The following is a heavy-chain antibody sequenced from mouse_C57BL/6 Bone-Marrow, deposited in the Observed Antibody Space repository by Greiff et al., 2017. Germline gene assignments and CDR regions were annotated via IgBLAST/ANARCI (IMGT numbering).Heavy chain of an antibody. Sequence: QVQLQQSGPELVKPGASVKLSCKASGYAFSSSWMNWVKQRPGKGLEWIGRIYPGDGDTNYNGKFKGKATLTADKSSSTAYMQLGILTSEDSAVYFCARERNDYNSSCNWYFDVWGTGTTVTVSS. D-gene: IGHD1-1*01. CDR1: GYAFSSSW. CDR2: IYPGDGDT. V-gene: IGHV1-82*01. J-gene: IGHJ1*03. CDR3: ARERNDYNSSCNWYFDV.